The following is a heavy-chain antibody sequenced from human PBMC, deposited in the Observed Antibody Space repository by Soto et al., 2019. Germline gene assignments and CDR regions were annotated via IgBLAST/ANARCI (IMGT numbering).Heavy chain of an antibody. V-gene: IGHV2-26*01. CDR3: ARMLAVNYYYYYMDV. D-gene: IGHD3-10*01. CDR1: GFSLNNARVG. CDR2: ILSNDGK. Sequence: QVTLKESGPVLVRPTETLTLTCTVSGFSLNNARVGVSWIRQPPGKALEWLAHILSNDGKYYSTSMKTRLSISKDTSKSQVVLTMTNMDPVDTATYYCARMLAVNYYYYYMDVWGKGTTVTVSS. J-gene: IGHJ6*03.